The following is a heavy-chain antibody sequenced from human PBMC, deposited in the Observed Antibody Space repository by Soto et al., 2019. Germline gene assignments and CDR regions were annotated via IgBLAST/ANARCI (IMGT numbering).Heavy chain of an antibody. D-gene: IGHD2-21*01. CDR3: ARDLFFLRDSLVPNAFDI. V-gene: IGHV1-18*04. J-gene: IGHJ3*02. CDR1: GYTFTGYY. CDR2: INANSGNT. Sequence: ASVKVSCKACGYTFTGYYMHWVRQAPGQGLEWMGWINANSGNTNYAQKLQGRVTMTTDTSTSTAYMELRSLRSDDTAVYYCARDLFFLRDSLVPNAFDIWCQGTMVSVSS.